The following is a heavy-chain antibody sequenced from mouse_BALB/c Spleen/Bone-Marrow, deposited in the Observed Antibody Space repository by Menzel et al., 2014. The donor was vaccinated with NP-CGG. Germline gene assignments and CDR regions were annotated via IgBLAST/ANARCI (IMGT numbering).Heavy chain of an antibody. D-gene: IGHD1-2*01. CDR2: INGGSNTI. J-gene: IGHJ1*01. Sequence: EVMLVESGGGLVQPGGSRKLSCAASGFTFSSFGMHWIRQAPVKGLEWVAYINGGSNTIYYADTVKGRFTISRDNPKNTLFLQMTSLRSEDTAMYFCARGTTALRYFDVWGAGTTVTVSS. CDR1: GFTFSSFG. CDR3: ARGTTALRYFDV. V-gene: IGHV5-17*02.